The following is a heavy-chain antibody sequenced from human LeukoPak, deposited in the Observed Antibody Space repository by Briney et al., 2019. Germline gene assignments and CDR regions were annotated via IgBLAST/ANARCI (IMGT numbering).Heavy chain of an antibody. D-gene: IGHD1-26*01. CDR1: AGSITNYY. Sequence: NSSETLSLTCTVSAGSITNYYWSWIRQPAGKGLEWIGRIYTSGSTNYNPSLKGRVTVSVDTSKNQLSLTLSSVTAADTAVYHCARGRVGTIPYFFDYWGQRILVTVSS. V-gene: IGHV4-4*07. J-gene: IGHJ4*02. CDR2: IYTSGST. CDR3: ARGRVGTIPYFFDY.